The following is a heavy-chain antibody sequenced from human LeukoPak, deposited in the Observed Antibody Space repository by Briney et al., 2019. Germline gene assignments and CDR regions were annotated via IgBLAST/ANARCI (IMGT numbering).Heavy chain of an antibody. CDR3: ARGADFRFDASGFYYLDY. J-gene: IGHJ4*02. V-gene: IGHV3-48*03. CDR2: ISSSGITV. CDR1: GFTFGSYE. Sequence: PGGSLRLSCAASGFTFGSYEMNWVRQAPGKGLEWISHISSSGITVFYADSVRGRFTISRDNANNSLYLRMNGLRAEDTAVYYCARGADFRFDASGFYYLDYWGQGSLVTVSS. D-gene: IGHD3-22*01.